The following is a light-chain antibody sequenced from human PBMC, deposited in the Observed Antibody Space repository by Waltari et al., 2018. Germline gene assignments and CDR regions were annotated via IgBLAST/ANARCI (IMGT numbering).Light chain of an antibody. CDR3: MQALHAPVT. V-gene: IGKV2-28*01. J-gene: IGKJ3*01. CDR2: FGS. CDR1: QSLLNRNGYHY. Sequence: EIVMTQSPLSLAVTPGEPASISCRSSQSLLNRNGYHYLDWYLQKPGQAPQLLISFGSDRASGVPGRFSGSGSVTDFTLKISRVEPEDVGVYYCMQALHAPVTFGPGTKVDIK.